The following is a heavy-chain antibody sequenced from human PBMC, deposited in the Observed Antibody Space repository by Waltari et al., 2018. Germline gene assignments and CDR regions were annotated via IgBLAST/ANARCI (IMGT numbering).Heavy chain of an antibody. J-gene: IGHJ4*02. CDR2: IRFDGTNK. CDR3: AKLDFDY. CDR1: GFSFGDYG. V-gene: IGHV3-30*02. Sequence: QVHLVESGGGGVQPGGSLRLSCAASGFSFGDYGMHWVRQAPGKGLEWVAFIRFDGTNKYSADSVEGRFTISRDNSKNTLYLQMSTLRHDDTTVYYCAKLDFDYWGQGTLVTVSS.